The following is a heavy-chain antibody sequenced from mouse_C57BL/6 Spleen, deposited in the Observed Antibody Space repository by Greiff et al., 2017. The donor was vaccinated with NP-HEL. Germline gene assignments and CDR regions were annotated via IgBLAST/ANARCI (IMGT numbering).Heavy chain of an antibody. V-gene: IGHV5-9*01. Sequence: VQLKESGGGLVKPGGSLKLSCAASGFTFSSYTMSWVRQTPEKRLEWVATISGGGGNTYYPDSVKGRFTISRDNAKNTLYLQMSSLRSEDTALYYCARPTPFAYWGQGTLVTVSA. CDR1: GFTFSSYT. D-gene: IGHD2-10*01. CDR2: ISGGGGNT. J-gene: IGHJ3*01. CDR3: ARPTPFAY.